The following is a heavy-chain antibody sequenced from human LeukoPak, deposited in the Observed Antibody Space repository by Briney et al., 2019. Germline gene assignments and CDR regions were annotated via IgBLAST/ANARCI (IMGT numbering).Heavy chain of an antibody. D-gene: IGHD4-11*01. V-gene: IGHV4-59*01. CDR3: ARGFYSPHY. CDR1: GGSISSDH. J-gene: IGHJ4*02. Sequence: SETLSLTCTVSGGSISSDHWSWIRQPPGKGLEWIGYIYYSGRTYYKPSLKSRITISVDTSKNQFSLKLSSVTAADTAVYYCARGFYSPHYWGQGTLVSVSS. CDR2: IYYSGRT.